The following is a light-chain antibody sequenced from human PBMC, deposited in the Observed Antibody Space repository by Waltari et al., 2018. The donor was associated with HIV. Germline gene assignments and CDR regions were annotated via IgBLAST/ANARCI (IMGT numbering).Light chain of an antibody. Sequence: QSALTQPASVSGSPGQSITISCTGTSSDVGGYNFVPWYPQHPGKAPKLMIYGVSKRPSGVSNRFSGSKSGNTASLTIAGLQAEDEAHDYCCAYAGSTTYVIFGGGTKLTVL. CDR3: CAYAGSTTYVI. CDR2: GVS. CDR1: SSDVGGYNF. V-gene: IGLV2-23*02. J-gene: IGLJ2*01.